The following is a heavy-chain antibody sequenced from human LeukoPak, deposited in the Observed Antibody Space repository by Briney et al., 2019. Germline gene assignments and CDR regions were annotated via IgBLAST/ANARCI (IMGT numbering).Heavy chain of an antibody. Sequence: GSSVKVSCKASGGTFSSYAISWVRQAPGQGLEWMGRIIPILGIANYAQKFQGRVTITADKSTSTAYMELSSLRSEDTAVYYCARDYDSSGYYLAYWGQGTLVTVSS. CDR3: ARDYDSSGYYLAY. CDR1: GGTFSSYA. CDR2: IIPILGIA. D-gene: IGHD3-22*01. J-gene: IGHJ4*02. V-gene: IGHV1-69*04.